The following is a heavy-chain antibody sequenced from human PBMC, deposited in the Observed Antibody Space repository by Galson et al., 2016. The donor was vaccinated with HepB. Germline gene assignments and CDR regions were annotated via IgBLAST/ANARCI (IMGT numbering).Heavy chain of an antibody. J-gene: IGHJ4*02. CDR1: GFIFSSHA. CDR2: MWYDGSTK. Sequence: SLRLSCAASGFIFSSHAMHWLRQAPGKGLEWVAIMWYDGSTKYFGDSMKGRFTISRDNSKNTLYLQMNSLRAEDTAVYYCARDESDSSGLPDYWGQGTRVTVSS. V-gene: IGHV3-33*01. CDR3: ARDESDSSGLPDY. D-gene: IGHD3-22*01.